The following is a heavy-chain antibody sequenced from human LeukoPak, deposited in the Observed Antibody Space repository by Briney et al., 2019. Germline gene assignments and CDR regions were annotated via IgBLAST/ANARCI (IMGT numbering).Heavy chain of an antibody. D-gene: IGHD6-19*01. CDR1: GGTFSSYA. Sequence: SVKVSCKASGGTFSSYAISWVRQAPGQGLEWMGGIIPIFGTANYAQKFQGRVTITADESTSTAYMELSSLRSEDTAVYYCARDRQAGDAFDIWGQGTMVTVSS. CDR3: ARDRQAGDAFDI. J-gene: IGHJ3*02. CDR2: IIPIFGTA. V-gene: IGHV1-69*13.